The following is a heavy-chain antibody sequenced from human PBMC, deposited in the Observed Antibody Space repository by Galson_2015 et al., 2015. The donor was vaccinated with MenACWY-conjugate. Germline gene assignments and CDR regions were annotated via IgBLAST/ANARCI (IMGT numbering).Heavy chain of an antibody. V-gene: IGHV4-59*08. CDR2: IYYSGST. Sequence: ETLSLTCTVSGGSISSYYWSWIRQPPGKGLEWIGYIYYSGSTNYNPSLKSRVTISVDASKNQFSLKLSSVTAADTAVYYCARRLGDGYNPGGYWGQGTLVTVSS. J-gene: IGHJ4*02. CDR1: GGSISSYY. CDR3: ARRLGDGYNPGGY. D-gene: IGHD5-24*01.